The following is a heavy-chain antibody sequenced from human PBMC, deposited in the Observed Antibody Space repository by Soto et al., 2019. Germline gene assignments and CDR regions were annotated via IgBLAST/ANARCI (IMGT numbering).Heavy chain of an antibody. CDR2: IYHSGST. CDR3: ARGGDYGGFDY. V-gene: IGHV4-30-2*01. D-gene: IGHD4-17*01. Sequence: QLQLQESGSGLVKPSQTLSLRCAVSGGSISSGGFSWSWIRQPPGKGLEWIGYIYHSGSTYYNPSLKSRVTISVDRSKTQFSLRLSSVTAADTAVYYCARGGDYGGFDYWGQGTLVTVSS. J-gene: IGHJ4*02. CDR1: GGSISSGGFS.